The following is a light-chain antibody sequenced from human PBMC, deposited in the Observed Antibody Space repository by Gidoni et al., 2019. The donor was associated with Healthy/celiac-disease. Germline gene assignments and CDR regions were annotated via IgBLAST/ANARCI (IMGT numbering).Light chain of an antibody. CDR3: SSYAGSNNVV. Sequence: QSALTQPPSASGSPGQSVTISCTGTISDVDGYNYVTWYQQHPGKAPKLMIYEVSKRPAGVPDRFSVSKSGNTDSLTVSGLQAENEADYYCSSYAGSNNVVFGGGTKLTVL. CDR2: EVS. J-gene: IGLJ2*01. CDR1: ISDVDGYNY. V-gene: IGLV2-8*01.